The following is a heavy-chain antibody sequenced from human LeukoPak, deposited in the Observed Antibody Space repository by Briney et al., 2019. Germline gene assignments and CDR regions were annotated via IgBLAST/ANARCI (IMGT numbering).Heavy chain of an antibody. CDR1: GFTLSSYS. CDR3: ANTILTGAL. Sequence: GGSLRLSCAVSGFTLSSYSMNWVRRAPGKGLEWVSSISSSSSHIYYADSVKGRFTISRDNAKNSLYLQMNSLRAEDTAVYYCANTILTGALWGQGTLVTVSS. V-gene: IGHV3-21*01. D-gene: IGHD2-2*02. CDR2: ISSSSSHI. J-gene: IGHJ4*02.